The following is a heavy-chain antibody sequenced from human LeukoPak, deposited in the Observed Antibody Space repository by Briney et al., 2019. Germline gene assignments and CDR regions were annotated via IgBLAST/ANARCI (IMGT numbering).Heavy chain of an antibody. CDR3: ARDLVGATFDY. CDR2: ISAYNGNT. D-gene: IGHD1-26*01. Sequence: ASVKVSCKASGYTFTSYGISWVRQAPGQGLEWMGWISAYNGNTNYAQKLQGRVTMTRDTSISTAYMELSRLRSDDTAVYYCARDLVGATFDYWGQGTLVTVSS. J-gene: IGHJ4*02. CDR1: GYTFTSYG. V-gene: IGHV1-18*01.